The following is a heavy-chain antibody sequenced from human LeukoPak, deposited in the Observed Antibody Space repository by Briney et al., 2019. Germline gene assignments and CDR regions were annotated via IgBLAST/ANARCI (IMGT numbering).Heavy chain of an antibody. CDR3: TTLHGGKSYAADY. D-gene: IGHD4-23*01. J-gene: IGHJ4*02. Sequence: KPGGSLRLSCAASGFPFNNGWMTWVRQAPGKGLEWVGRIKSKDHGGTADYAAPVKGRFTISRDDLRNTVFLQMDSLKGEDTAMYYCTTLHGGKSYAADYWGQGTLVTVSS. CDR2: IKSKDHGGTA. CDR1: GFPFNNGW. V-gene: IGHV3-15*01.